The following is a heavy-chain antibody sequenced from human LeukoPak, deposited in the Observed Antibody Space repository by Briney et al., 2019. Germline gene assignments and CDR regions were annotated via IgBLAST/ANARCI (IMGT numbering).Heavy chain of an antibody. V-gene: IGHV1-24*01. J-gene: IGHJ3*02. Sequence: ASVKVSCKVSGYTLTELSMHWVRQAPGKGLEWMGGFDPEDGETIYAQKFQGRVTMTEDTSTDTAYMELSSLRSEDTAVYYCATLSTMVRGVDHDAFDIWGQGTMVTVSS. D-gene: IGHD3-10*01. CDR2: FDPEDGET. CDR3: ATLSTMVRGVDHDAFDI. CDR1: GYTLTELS.